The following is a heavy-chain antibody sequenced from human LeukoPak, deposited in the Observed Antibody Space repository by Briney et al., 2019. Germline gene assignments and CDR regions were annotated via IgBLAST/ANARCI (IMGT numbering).Heavy chain of an antibody. CDR1: GFSISSNY. Sequence: PGGSLRLSCAASGFSISSNYMSWVRQAPGKGLEWVSVIYIVGSTYYADSVKGRFTISRDNSKNTLYLQMNSLRADDTAVYYCARGTVTAPDFWGQGTLVTVSS. CDR2: IYIVGST. J-gene: IGHJ4*02. V-gene: IGHV3-53*01. CDR3: ARGTVTAPDF. D-gene: IGHD4-17*01.